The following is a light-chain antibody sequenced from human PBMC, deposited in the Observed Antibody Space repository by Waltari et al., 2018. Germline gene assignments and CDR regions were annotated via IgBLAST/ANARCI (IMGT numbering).Light chain of an antibody. V-gene: IGKV2-28*01. CDR2: MGS. CDR1: QSLLHTNGNNS. CDR3: MHPLQTPT. Sequence: DKVMTQSPLSLSVTPGEPASISCRSTQSLLHTNGNNSLDWYLQRPGQSPQLLIYMGSSRASGVPDRFSGSGSGTDFTLKISRVEAEDVGVYYCMHPLQTPTFGGGTKVEIK. J-gene: IGKJ4*01.